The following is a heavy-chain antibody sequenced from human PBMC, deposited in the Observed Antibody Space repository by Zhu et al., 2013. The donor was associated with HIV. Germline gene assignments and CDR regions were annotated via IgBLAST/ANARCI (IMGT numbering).Heavy chain of an antibody. J-gene: IGHJ5*02. CDR2: IIPIFGSA. CDR3: IRRAFYYDRSWFDP. Sequence: QVQLMQSGPEVKRPGSSVRVSCQASGVKVKYHAISWIRQAPGQGPEWMGGIIPIFGSANYAQRFQGRVTITADESTRTAYMELSTLRSEDTAVYYCIRRAFYYDRSWFDPWGQGTLVTVSS. CDR1: GVKVKYHA. V-gene: IGHV1-69*01. D-gene: IGHD3-22*01.